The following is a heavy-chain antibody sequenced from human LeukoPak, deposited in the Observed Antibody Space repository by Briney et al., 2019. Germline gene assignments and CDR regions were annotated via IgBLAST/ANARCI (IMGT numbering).Heavy chain of an antibody. V-gene: IGHV1-18*01. CDR3: ARDGLRSEWSYFDY. Sequence: GASVKVSCKASVYTFYNYGISWVRQAPGQGLEWMGWSSGYNRNTKYAQRLQGRVIMTTDTSTSTVYMELRSLRSDDTAIYYCARDGLRSEWSYFDYWGQGTLVTVSS. D-gene: IGHD3-3*01. CDR2: SSGYNRNT. J-gene: IGHJ4*02. CDR1: VYTFYNYG.